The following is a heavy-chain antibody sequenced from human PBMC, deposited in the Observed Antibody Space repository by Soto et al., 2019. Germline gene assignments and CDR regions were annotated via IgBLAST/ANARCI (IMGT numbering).Heavy chain of an antibody. J-gene: IGHJ4*02. D-gene: IGHD6-6*01. Sequence: QVQLQASGPGLVKASQTLSLICSVSGESISSGGYYWSWMRHHPREGLEWIGYIYDSDSAYFNPSLKSRVTFSMDTSKNHLAMKLSSVTAADTAVYYCARASSSSTAADYWGQGTPITVSS. CDR1: GESISSGGYY. CDR3: ARASSSSTAADY. V-gene: IGHV4-31*03. CDR2: IYDSDSA.